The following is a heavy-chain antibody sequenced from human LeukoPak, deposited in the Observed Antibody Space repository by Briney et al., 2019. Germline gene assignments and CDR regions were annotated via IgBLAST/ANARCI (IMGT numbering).Heavy chain of an antibody. Sequence: GGSLRLSCAASGFTFSSYAMSWVRQAPRKGLVWVSAISGSGGSTYYADSVKGRFTISRDNSKNTLYLQMNSLRAEDTAVYYCATMGIAVVNSFDYWGQGTLVTVSS. D-gene: IGHD6-19*01. CDR1: GFTFSSYA. J-gene: IGHJ4*02. CDR3: ATMGIAVVNSFDY. CDR2: ISGSGGST. V-gene: IGHV3-23*01.